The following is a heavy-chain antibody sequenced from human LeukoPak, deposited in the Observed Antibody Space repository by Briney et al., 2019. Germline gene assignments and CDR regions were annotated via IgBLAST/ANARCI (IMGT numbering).Heavy chain of an antibody. CDR3: ASLSRDTATPGHDF. Sequence: PGGSLRLSCAASGFTFSRYFMNWVRQAPGKGLEWVSSISSGSTYIYYADSLKGRFTISRDNAKNSLYLQMNSLKAEDTAVYYCASLSRDTATPGHDFWGQGTLVTVSS. J-gene: IGHJ4*02. V-gene: IGHV3-21*01. CDR1: GFTFSRYF. D-gene: IGHD5-18*01. CDR2: ISSGSTYI.